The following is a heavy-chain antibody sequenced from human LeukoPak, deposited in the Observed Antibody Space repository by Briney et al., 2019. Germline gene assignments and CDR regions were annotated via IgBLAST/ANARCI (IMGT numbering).Heavy chain of an antibody. Sequence: GGSLRLSCAASGFTFSSYAMSWVRQAPGKGLEWVSAISGSGVSTYYADSVSGRFTIFRDNSKHTLYLQMNSLTAEDKAVYYCGRTHGRGYCCYCMDVWGERTTVTVSS. CDR2: ISGSGVST. CDR1: GFTFSSYA. CDR3: GRTHGRGYCCYCMDV. J-gene: IGHJ6*04. D-gene: IGHD1-26*01. V-gene: IGHV3-23*01.